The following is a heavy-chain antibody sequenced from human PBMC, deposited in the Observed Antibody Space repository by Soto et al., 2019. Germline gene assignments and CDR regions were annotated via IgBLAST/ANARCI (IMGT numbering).Heavy chain of an antibody. V-gene: IGHV4-30-4*01. CDR1: GGSISSGDFY. J-gene: IGHJ4*02. Sequence: QVQLQESGPGLVKPSRTLSLTCTVSGGSISSGDFYWIWIRQPPGKGLEWIGYIYYSGITYYNPSLKSRVTMSVDTSKKQFSLRLSSVTAADTAVYYCARYIGTSCLFDSWGQGTLVTVSS. D-gene: IGHD2-2*01. CDR3: ARYIGTSCLFDS. CDR2: IYYSGIT.